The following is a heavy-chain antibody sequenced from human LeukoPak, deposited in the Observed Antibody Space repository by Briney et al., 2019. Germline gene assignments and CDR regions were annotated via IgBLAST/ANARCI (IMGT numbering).Heavy chain of an antibody. CDR2: ISSSGSTI. J-gene: IGHJ4*02. V-gene: IGHV3-11*01. D-gene: IGHD3-9*01. CDR1: GFTFSDYY. CDR3: ARDLRYFDWLLYGDPSDY. Sequence: PGGPLRLSCAASGFTFSDYYMSWIRQAPGKGLEWVSYISSSGSTIYYADSVKGRFTISRDNAKNSLYLQMNSLRAEDTAVYYCARDLRYFDWLLYGDPSDYWGQGTLVTVSS.